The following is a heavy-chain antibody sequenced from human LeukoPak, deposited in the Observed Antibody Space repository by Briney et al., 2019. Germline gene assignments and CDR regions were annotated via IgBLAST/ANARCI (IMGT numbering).Heavy chain of an antibody. CDR1: GGSIVKSSYY. V-gene: IGHV4-39*01. Sequence: SETLSLTCTVSGGSIVKSSYYRGWIRQPPGRGLEWIGSIYYSGNTYYNPSLRSRVTISVDTSKNQFSLKLSSVTAADTAVYYCARKRGTTVTASFGLQPIYYYYYYMDVWGKGTTVTVSS. D-gene: IGHD4-11*01. J-gene: IGHJ6*03. CDR2: IYYSGNT. CDR3: ARKRGTTVTASFGLQPIYYYYYYMDV.